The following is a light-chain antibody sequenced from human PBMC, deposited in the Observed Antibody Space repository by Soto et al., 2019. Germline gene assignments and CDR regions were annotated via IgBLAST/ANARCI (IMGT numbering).Light chain of an antibody. CDR3: QQYDNLPLT. Sequence: DIQMTQSPSSLSASVGDRVTITCQASQDISNYLNWYQQKPGKAPKLLIYDASNLETGVPSRFSGSGSGTDFTFTISSQQHEDIATYYCQQYDNLPLTFGGGTKVEIK. J-gene: IGKJ4*01. V-gene: IGKV1-33*01. CDR2: DAS. CDR1: QDISNY.